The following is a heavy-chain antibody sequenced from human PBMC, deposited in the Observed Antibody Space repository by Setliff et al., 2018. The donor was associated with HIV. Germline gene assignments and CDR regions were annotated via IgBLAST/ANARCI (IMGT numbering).Heavy chain of an antibody. J-gene: IGHJ3*02. CDR1: GYSISSGYY. CDR2: IYHSGST. V-gene: IGHV4-38-2*01. D-gene: IGHD1-26*01. CDR3: ARQYADPESGILDAFDI. Sequence: TLSLTCAVSGYSISSGYYWGWIRQPPGKGLEWIGSIYHSGSTSYNPSLKSRVTISLDTSKNQFSLRLSPVTAADTAVYYCARQYADPESGILDAFDIWGQGTMVTVSS.